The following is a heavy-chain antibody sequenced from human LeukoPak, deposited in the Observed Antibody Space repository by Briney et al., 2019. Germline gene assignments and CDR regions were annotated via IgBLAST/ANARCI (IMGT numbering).Heavy chain of an antibody. CDR1: GGSISSGGYY. J-gene: IGHJ4*02. CDR2: IYYSGST. V-gene: IGHV4-31*03. CDR3: ARADKYYDSSGIDY. Sequence: SETLSLTCTVSGGSISSGGYYWSWIRQHPGKGLEGIGYIYYSGSTYYNPSLKSRVTISVDTSKNQFSLKLSSVTAADTAVYYCARADKYYDSSGIDYWGQGTLVTVSS. D-gene: IGHD3-22*01.